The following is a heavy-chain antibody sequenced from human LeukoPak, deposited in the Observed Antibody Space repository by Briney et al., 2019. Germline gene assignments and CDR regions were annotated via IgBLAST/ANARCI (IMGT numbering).Heavy chain of an antibody. CDR1: GFTFSSYE. J-gene: IGHJ4*02. CDR3: ASIIATMFDS. CDR2: ISSSGSTM. V-gene: IGHV3-48*03. Sequence: QPGGSLRLSCAASGFTFSSYEMNWVRQAPGKGLEWVSYISSSGSTMYYADSVKGRFTISRDNARNSMYLLMNSLRAEDTAVYYCASIIATMFDSWGQGTLVTVSS. D-gene: IGHD1-20*01.